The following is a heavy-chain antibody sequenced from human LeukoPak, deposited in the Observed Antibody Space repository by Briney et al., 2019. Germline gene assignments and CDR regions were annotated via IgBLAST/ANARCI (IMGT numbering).Heavy chain of an antibody. D-gene: IGHD1-26*01. V-gene: IGHV3-30-3*01. CDR3: ARDGGGIVGATPDY. CDR2: ISYDGSNK. CDR1: GFTFSSYA. J-gene: IGHJ4*02. Sequence: GGSLRLSCAASGFTFSSYAMHWVRQAPGKGLEWVAVISYDGSNKYYADSVKGRFTISRDNSKNTLYLQMNSLRAEDTAVYYCARDGGGIVGATPDYWGQGTLVTVSS.